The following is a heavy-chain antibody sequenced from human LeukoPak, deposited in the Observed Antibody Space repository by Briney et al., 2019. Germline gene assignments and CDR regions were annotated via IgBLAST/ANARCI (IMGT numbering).Heavy chain of an antibody. CDR2: IYYSGST. CDR3: ARSEYYFDY. Sequence: SETLSLTCTVSGGSLSSYYWSWIRQPPGKGLEWIGYIYYSGSTNYNPSLKSRVTISVDTSKNQFSLKLSSVTAADTAVYHCARSEYYFDYWGQGTLVTVSS. V-gene: IGHV4-59*08. J-gene: IGHJ4*02. CDR1: GGSLSSYY.